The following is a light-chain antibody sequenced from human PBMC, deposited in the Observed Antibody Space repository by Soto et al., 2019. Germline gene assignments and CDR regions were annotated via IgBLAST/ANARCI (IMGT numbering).Light chain of an antibody. V-gene: IGLV1-40*01. J-gene: IGLJ1*01. Sequence: QSVRTQPPSVSGAPGQRVSISCTGSTSNIGAPYDVHWYQHLPGTAPKLLIYGDNNRPSGVPDRFSGSKSGTSASLAITRLQAEDEADYYCQSYDISLHHYVFGTGTKVT. CDR2: GDN. CDR3: QSYDISLHHYV. CDR1: TSNIGAPYD.